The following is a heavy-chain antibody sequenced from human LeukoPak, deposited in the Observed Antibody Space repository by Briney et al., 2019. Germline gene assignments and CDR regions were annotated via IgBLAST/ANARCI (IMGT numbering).Heavy chain of an antibody. CDR2: IYHSGST. V-gene: IGHV4-38-2*02. CDR3: ARVGITMIVVVKDYWFDP. Sequence: SETLSHTCTVSGYSISSGYYWGWIRQPPGKGLEWIGSIYHSGSTYYNPSLKSRVTISVDTSKNQFSLKLSSVTAADTAVYYCARVGITMIVVVKDYWFDPWGQGTLVTVSS. J-gene: IGHJ5*02. D-gene: IGHD3-22*01. CDR1: GYSISSGYY.